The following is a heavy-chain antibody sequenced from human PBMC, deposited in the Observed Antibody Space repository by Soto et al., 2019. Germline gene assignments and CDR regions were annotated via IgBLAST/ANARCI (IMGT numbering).Heavy chain of an antibody. Sequence: QVQLQESGPGLVKPSETLSLTCTVSGGSISSYYWSWIRQPPGKGLEWIGYIYYSGSTNYNPSLKSRVTISVDTSKNQFSLKLSSVTAADTAVYYCARGPPTGNDDYFDYWGQGTLVTVPS. J-gene: IGHJ4*02. CDR2: IYYSGST. D-gene: IGHD1-1*01. CDR3: ARGPPTGNDDYFDY. CDR1: GGSISSYY. V-gene: IGHV4-59*01.